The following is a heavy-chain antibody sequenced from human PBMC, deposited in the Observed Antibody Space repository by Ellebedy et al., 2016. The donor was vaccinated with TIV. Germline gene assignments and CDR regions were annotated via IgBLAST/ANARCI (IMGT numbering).Heavy chain of an antibody. J-gene: IGHJ6*02. CDR3: AREGDILGEHYYYGLDV. CDR1: GGSISSSSYY. V-gene: IGHV4-39*07. CDR2: IYYSGTT. D-gene: IGHD3-16*01. Sequence: SETLSLTXNVSGGSISSSSYYWGWIRQPPGKGLEWIGSIYYSGTTFYNPSLKSRITISVDTSKNQFSLKMSSVTAADTAVYYCAREGDILGEHYYYGLDVWGQGTTVTVSS.